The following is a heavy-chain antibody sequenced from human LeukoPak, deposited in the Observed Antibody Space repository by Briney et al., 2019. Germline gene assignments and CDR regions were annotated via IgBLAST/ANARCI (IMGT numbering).Heavy chain of an antibody. CDR1: GYAFTSYY. CDR3: ARKKWLVNPFDY. D-gene: IGHD6-19*01. J-gene: IGHJ4*02. Sequence: ASVKVSCKASGYAFTSYYMHWVRQAPGQGLEWMGIINPSTGSTSYAQNFQGRVTMTRDTSTSTVYMELSSLRSEDTAVYYCARKKWLVNPFDYWGQGTLVTVSS. CDR2: INPSTGST. V-gene: IGHV1-46*01.